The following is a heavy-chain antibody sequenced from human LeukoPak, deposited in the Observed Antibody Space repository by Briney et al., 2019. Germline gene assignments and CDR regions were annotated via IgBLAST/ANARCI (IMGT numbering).Heavy chain of an antibody. CDR2: ISSSSSYI. V-gene: IGHV3-21*01. CDR3: ARDRRGSGSYTFDY. D-gene: IGHD1-26*01. J-gene: IGHJ4*02. CDR1: GFTFSSYS. Sequence: GGSLRLSCAASGFTFSSYSMNWVRQAPGKGLEWVSSISSSSSYIYYADSVKGRFTISRDDAKNSLYLQMNSLRAEDTAVYYCARDRRGSGSYTFDYWGQGTLVTVSS.